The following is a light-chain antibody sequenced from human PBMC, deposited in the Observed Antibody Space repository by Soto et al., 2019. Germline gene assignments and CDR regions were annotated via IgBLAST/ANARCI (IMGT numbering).Light chain of an antibody. CDR2: GAS. Sequence: PGERATLSCRASQSVSSSYLAWYQQKPGQAPRLLIYGASSRATGIPDRFSGSGSGTDFTLTISRLEPEDFAVYYCQQYGSSPLTFGQGTRLEIK. CDR1: QSVSSSY. CDR3: QQYGSSPLT. V-gene: IGKV3-20*01. J-gene: IGKJ5*01.